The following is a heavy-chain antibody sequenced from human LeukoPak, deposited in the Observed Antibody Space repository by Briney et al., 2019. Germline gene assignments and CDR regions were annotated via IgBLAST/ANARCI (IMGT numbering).Heavy chain of an antibody. CDR3: ATHCSSTSCKGAFDI. Sequence: TGGSLRLSCAASGFTFSSYAMHWVRQAPGKGLEWVAVISYDGSNKYYADSVKGRFIISRDNSKNTLYLQMNSLRAEDTAVYYCATHCSSTSCKGAFDIWGQGTMVTVSS. V-gene: IGHV3-30*04. D-gene: IGHD2-2*01. CDR1: GFTFSSYA. J-gene: IGHJ3*02. CDR2: ISYDGSNK.